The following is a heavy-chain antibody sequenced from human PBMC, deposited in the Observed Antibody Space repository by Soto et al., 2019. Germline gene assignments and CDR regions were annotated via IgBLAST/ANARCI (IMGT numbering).Heavy chain of an antibody. CDR3: ARGHVPAAMVYYFDY. V-gene: IGHV1-69*12. CDR1: GGTFSSYA. Sequence: QVQLVQSGAEVKKPGSSVKVSCKASGGTFSSYAISWVRQAPGQGLEWMGGIIPIFGTANYAQKFQARITITADESTSTAYMELSSLRSEDTAVNYCARGHVPAAMVYYFDYWGQGTLVTVSS. D-gene: IGHD2-2*01. J-gene: IGHJ4*02. CDR2: IIPIFGTA.